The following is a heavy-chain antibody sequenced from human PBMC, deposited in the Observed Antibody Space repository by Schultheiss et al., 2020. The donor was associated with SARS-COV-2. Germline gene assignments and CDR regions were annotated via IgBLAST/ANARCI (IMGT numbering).Heavy chain of an antibody. CDR3: ARDYCSGESCYCFAY. D-gene: IGHD2-15*01. J-gene: IGHJ4*02. CDR1: GFTFSNSD. V-gene: IGHV3-21*01. CDR2: ISSSSSYI. Sequence: GGSLRLSCAASGFTFSNSDMNWVHQAPGKGLEWVSSISSSSSYIYYADSVKGRFTISRDNAKNSLYLQMNSLRAEDTAVYYCARDYCSGESCYCFAYWGQGTLVTVS.